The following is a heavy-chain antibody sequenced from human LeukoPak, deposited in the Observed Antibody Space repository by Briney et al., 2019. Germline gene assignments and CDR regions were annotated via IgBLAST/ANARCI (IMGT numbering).Heavy chain of an antibody. CDR2: IYYSGST. CDR1: GGSISSYY. J-gene: IGHJ6*02. V-gene: IGHV4-59*08. CDR3: ARRDRLEPLDV. D-gene: IGHD1-1*01. Sequence: SSETLSLTCTVSGGSISSYYWSWNRKPPGKGLEWIGYIYYSGSTNYNPSRKSRVTISVDTSKNQFSLKLSSVTAADTAVYYCARRDRLEPLDVWGQRTTVTVSS.